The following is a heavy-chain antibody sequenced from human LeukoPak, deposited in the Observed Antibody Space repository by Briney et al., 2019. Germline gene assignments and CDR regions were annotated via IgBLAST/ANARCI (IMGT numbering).Heavy chain of an antibody. CDR1: GFTFSTYA. V-gene: IGHV3-30*04. Sequence: PGRSLRLSCAASGFTFSTYAFHWVRQAPGTGLEWVAVISSDGKSRIYADSVKGRFTIPRDNSKNRLFLQMNSLRTEDTAVYYCARDPMADFDYWGQGALVTVSS. D-gene: IGHD2-8*01. J-gene: IGHJ4*02. CDR3: ARDPMADFDY. CDR2: ISSDGKSR.